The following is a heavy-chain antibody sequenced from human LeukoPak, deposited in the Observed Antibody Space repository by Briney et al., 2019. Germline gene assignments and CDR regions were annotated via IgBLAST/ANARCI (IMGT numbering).Heavy chain of an antibody. V-gene: IGHV3-7*04. J-gene: IGHJ4*02. D-gene: IGHD2-21*02. Sequence: AGSLRLSCAASGFSFSNYWMSWVRQAPGEGLEWVANIKQDGSEEFYVESVKGRFTISRDNTKNSLYLQVNSLRDEDTAVYYCARDPTYSGDTNWGQGTLVTVSS. CDR2: IKQDGSEE. CDR1: GFSFSNYW. CDR3: ARDPTYSGDTN.